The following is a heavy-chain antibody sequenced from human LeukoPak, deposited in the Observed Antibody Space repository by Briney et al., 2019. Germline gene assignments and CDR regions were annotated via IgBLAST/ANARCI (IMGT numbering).Heavy chain of an antibody. CDR3: ARVRDGYLGEYYFDY. V-gene: IGHV3-23*01. D-gene: IGHD5-24*01. J-gene: IGHJ4*02. CDR1: GFTISTFA. CDR2: ISGGGETT. Sequence: AGGSLRLSCAASGFTISTFAMGWVRQVPEKGLEWVSFISGGGETTYYTDSVKGRFTISRDNSKNTLYLQMNSLRAEDTAVYYCARVRDGYLGEYYFDYWGQGTLVTVSS.